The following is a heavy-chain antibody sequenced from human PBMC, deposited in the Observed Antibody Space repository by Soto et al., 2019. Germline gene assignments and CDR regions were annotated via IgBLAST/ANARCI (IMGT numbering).Heavy chain of an antibody. V-gene: IGHV3-23*01. Sequence: GGSLRLSCASSVFFFENFGMSCVRQAPGKWLEWISSISGSGFKKYYADSVKGRFTISRDNSKSKVYLELNNLRAEDTAVYHCAKNQGVEEVPIANVDCFELWGQGSVVTVSS. J-gene: IGHJ5*02. CDR3: AKNQGVEEVPIANVDCFEL. D-gene: IGHD2-21*01. CDR2: ISGSGFKK. CDR1: VFFFENFG.